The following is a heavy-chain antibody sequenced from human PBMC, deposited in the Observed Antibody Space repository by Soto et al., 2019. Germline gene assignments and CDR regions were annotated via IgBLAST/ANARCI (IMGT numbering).Heavy chain of an antibody. J-gene: IGHJ6*02. D-gene: IGHD6-6*01. CDR3: AKDRRLRQLAQYYGMDV. CDR1: GFTFSSYG. Sequence: GGSLRLSCAASGFTFSSYGMHWVRQAPGKGLEWVAVISYDGSNKYYAGSVKGRFTISRDNSKNTLYLQMNSLRAEDTAVYYCAKDRRLRQLAQYYGMDVWGQGTTVTVSS. V-gene: IGHV3-30*18. CDR2: ISYDGSNK.